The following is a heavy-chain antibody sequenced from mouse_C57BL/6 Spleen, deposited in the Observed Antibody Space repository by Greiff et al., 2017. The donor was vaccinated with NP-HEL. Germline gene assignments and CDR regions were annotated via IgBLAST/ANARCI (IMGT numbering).Heavy chain of an antibody. D-gene: IGHD2-4*01. Sequence: VQLQQSGAELVRPGTSVKVSCKASGYAFTNYLIEWVKQRPGQGLEWIGVINPGSGGTNYNEKFKGKATLTADKSSSTAYMQLSSLTSEDSAVYFCARRDDYEGYAMDYWGQGTSVTVSS. V-gene: IGHV1-54*01. CDR1: GYAFTNYL. CDR3: ARRDDYEGYAMDY. J-gene: IGHJ4*01. CDR2: INPGSGGT.